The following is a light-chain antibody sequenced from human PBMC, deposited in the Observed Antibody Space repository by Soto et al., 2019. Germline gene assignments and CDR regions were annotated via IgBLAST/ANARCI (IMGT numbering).Light chain of an antibody. CDR2: RDD. Sequence: QSVLTQPPSASGTPGQRVTMSCSGSSSSIGNHFVYWYQQLPGTAPKLLIYRDDQRPSGVPDRFSGSKSGTSASLAISGLRSEDEADYYCAAWDDSLSGRVFGGGTKHTVL. CDR3: AAWDDSLSGRV. J-gene: IGLJ3*02. CDR1: SSSIGNHF. V-gene: IGLV1-47*01.